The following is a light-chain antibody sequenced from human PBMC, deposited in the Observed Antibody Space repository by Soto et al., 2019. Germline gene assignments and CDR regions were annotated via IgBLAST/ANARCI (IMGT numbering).Light chain of an antibody. Sequence: EILLTQSPATLSLSPGERATLSCRASQSVGSYLAWYRQKPGQAPRLLIYDASNRATGIPARFSGSGSGTDFTLTISSLEPEDFAVYYCQQRSNWPPITIGQGTRLEIK. CDR2: DAS. CDR3: QQRSNWPPIT. V-gene: IGKV3-11*01. CDR1: QSVGSY. J-gene: IGKJ5*01.